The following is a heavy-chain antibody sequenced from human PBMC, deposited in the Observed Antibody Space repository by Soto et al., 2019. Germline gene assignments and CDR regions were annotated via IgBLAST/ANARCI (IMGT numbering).Heavy chain of an antibody. V-gene: IGHV1-69*06. CDR1: GGTFSSYA. D-gene: IGHD4-17*01. CDR2: IIPIFGTA. Sequence: GASVKVSCKASGGTFSSYAISWVRQAPGQGLEWMGGIIPIFGTANYAQKFQGRVTITADKSTSTAYMELSSLRSEDTAVYYCARSRLYGDPAYYYFGMDVWGQGTTVTVSS. J-gene: IGHJ6*02. CDR3: ARSRLYGDPAYYYFGMDV.